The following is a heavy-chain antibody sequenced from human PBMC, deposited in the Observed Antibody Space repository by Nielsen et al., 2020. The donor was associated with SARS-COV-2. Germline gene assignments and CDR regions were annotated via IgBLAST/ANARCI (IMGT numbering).Heavy chain of an antibody. CDR2: IYYSGST. D-gene: IGHD1-26*01. Sequence: SETLSLTCTVSGGSISSYYWSWIRQPPGKGLEWIGYIYYSGSTYYNPSLKSRVTISVDTSKNQFSLKLSSVTAADTAVYYCARDSSVGATSSPQFDYWGQGTLVTVSS. V-gene: IGHV4-59*12. CDR1: GGSISSYY. CDR3: ARDSSVGATSSPQFDY. J-gene: IGHJ4*02.